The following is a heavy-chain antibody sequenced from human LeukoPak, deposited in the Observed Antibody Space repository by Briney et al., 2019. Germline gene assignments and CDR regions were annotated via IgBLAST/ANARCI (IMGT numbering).Heavy chain of an antibody. CDR2: MSGSRT. V-gene: IGHV3-23*01. J-gene: IGHJ5*02. Sequence: GGSLRLSCAASGFTFSSYAMSWVRQAPGKGLEWVSTMSGSRTYYADSVKGRFTISRDNSKNTLYLQMNSLRAEGTAVYYCAIHHFLEWLGGPWGQGTLVTVSS. CDR3: AIHHFLEWLGGP. D-gene: IGHD3-3*01. CDR1: GFTFSSYA.